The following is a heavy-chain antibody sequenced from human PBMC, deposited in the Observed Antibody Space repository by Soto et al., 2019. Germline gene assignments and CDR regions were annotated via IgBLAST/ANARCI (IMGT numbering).Heavy chain of an antibody. CDR3: AKQTDGYSYGYSFDY. J-gene: IGHJ4*02. D-gene: IGHD5-18*01. Sequence: QVQLVESGGGVVQPGRSLRLSCAASGFTFSSYGMHWVRQAPGKGLEWVAVISYDGSNKYYADSVKGRFTISRDNSKNTLYLQMNSLRAEDTAVYYCAKQTDGYSYGYSFDYWGQGTLVTVSS. CDR1: GFTFSSYG. CDR2: ISYDGSNK. V-gene: IGHV3-30*18.